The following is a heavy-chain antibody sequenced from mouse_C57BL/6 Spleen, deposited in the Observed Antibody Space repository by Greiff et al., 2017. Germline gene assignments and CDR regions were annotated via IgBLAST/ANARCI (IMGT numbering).Heavy chain of an antibody. D-gene: IGHD2-4*01. V-gene: IGHV1-55*01. CDR3: ARSRGYDYDGGFAY. CDR1: GYTFTSYW. Sequence: QVQLQQPGAELVKPGASVKMSCKASGYTFTSYWITWVKQRPGQGLEWIGDIYPGSGSTNYNEKFKSKATLTVDTSSSTAYMQLSSLTSEDSAVYYGARSRGYDYDGGFAYWGQGTLVTVSA. J-gene: IGHJ3*01. CDR2: IYPGSGST.